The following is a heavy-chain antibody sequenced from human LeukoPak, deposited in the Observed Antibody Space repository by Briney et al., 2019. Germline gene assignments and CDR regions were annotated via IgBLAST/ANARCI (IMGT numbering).Heavy chain of an antibody. D-gene: IGHD3-22*01. CDR1: GGTFSSYA. V-gene: IGHV1-69*13. CDR2: IIPVFGTT. J-gene: IGHJ6*03. CDR3: ANKYYYDSSGYYPKNYYYYYMDV. Sequence: GASVKVSCKASGGTFSSYAISWVRQAPGQGLEWMGVIIPVFGTTNYAQKFQGRVTITADESTNTSYMELSSLRSEDTAVYYCANKYYYDSSGYYPKNYYYYYMDVWGKGTTVTISS.